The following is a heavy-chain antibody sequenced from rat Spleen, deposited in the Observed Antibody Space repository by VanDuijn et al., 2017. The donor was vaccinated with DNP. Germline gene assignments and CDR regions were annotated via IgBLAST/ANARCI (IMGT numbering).Heavy chain of an antibody. CDR1: GFTFNNYW. D-gene: IGHD1-11*01. CDR2: ITTSGGDT. V-gene: IGHV5-31*01. CDR3: TTFEGTNA. J-gene: IGHJ4*01. Sequence: EVQLVESGGDLVQPGRSLKLSCVASGFTFNNYWMTWIRQVPGKELEWVASITTSGGDTYYPDSVKGRFTVSRDNARNTLYLQMNSLRSEDTATYYCTTFEGTNAWGQGTSVTVSS.